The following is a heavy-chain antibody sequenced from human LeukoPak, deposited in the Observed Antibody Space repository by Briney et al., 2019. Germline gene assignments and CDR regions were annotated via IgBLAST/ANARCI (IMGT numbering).Heavy chain of an antibody. D-gene: IGHD4-17*01. J-gene: IGHJ3*02. CDR2: ISTSSSYI. CDR1: GFTFSSYS. CDR3: ARGRVTTVTTTPAFAI. V-gene: IGHV3-21*01. Sequence: GGSLRLSCAASGFTFSSYSMNWVRQDPGKRLEGVSSISTSSSYIYYADSVKGRFTISRDNAKNSLYLQMNSLRAEDTAVYYCARGRVTTVTTTPAFAIWGQGTMVTVSS.